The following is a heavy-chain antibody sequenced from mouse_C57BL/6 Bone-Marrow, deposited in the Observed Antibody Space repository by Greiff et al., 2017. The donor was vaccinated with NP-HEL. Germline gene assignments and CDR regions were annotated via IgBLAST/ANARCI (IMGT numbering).Heavy chain of an antibody. Sequence: EVQLQESGGGLVQPGESLKLSCESNEYEFPSHDMSWVRKTPEKRLELVAAINSDGGSTYYSDTMERRFIISRDNTKKNLYLQMSSLESEDTALYYCARHGETVLFAYWGQGTLVTVSA. V-gene: IGHV5-2*01. CDR1: EYEFPSHD. J-gene: IGHJ3*01. CDR3: ARHGETVLFAY. CDR2: INSDGGST.